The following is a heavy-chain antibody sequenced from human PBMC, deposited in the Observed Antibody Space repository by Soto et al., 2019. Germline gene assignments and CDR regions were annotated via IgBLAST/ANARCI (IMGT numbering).Heavy chain of an antibody. D-gene: IGHD1-26*01. Sequence: SVKVSCKASGGTFDNFIMNWVRQTPGQGLEWMGGIVPMLGTPTYAEKFKGRVTISATGSTSTMYMEVTSLRSEDTAIYYCARNGTYSSSLSQYSGMDVWGQGTTVTVSS. CDR2: IVPMLGTP. J-gene: IGHJ6*02. CDR3: ARNGTYSSSLSQYSGMDV. V-gene: IGHV1-69*13. CDR1: GGTFDNFI.